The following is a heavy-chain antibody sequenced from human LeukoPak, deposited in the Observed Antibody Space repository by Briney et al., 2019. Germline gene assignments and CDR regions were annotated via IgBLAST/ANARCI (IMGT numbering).Heavy chain of an antibody. CDR3: ARGRYYFEY. Sequence: GGSLRLSCSASGFTFSNYAMTWVRQAPGKGLEWVSAISGSGGRTYDADSVKGRFTISRDNAKNTLYLQMNNLRAEDTAVYYCARGRYYFEYWGQGTLVTVSS. CDR1: GFTFSNYA. CDR2: ISGSGGRT. D-gene: IGHD4-17*01. V-gene: IGHV3-23*01. J-gene: IGHJ4*02.